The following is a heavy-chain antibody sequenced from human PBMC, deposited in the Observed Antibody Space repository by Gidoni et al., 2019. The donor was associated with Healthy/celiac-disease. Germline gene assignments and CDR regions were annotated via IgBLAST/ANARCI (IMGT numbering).Heavy chain of an antibody. V-gene: IGHV1-3*01. CDR1: GYTFTSYA. CDR2: INAGNGNT. J-gene: IGHJ4*02. D-gene: IGHD3-22*01. CDR3: ARSSGYYFVFDY. Sequence: QVQLVQSGAEVKKPGASVKVSCKASGYTFTSYAMHWVRQAPGQRLEWMGWINAGNGNTKYSQKFQGRVTITRDTSASTAYMELISLRSEDTAVYYCARSSGYYFVFDYWGQGTLVTVSS.